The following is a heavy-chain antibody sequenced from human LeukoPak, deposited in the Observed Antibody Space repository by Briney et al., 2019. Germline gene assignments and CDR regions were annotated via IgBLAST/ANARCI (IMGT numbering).Heavy chain of an antibody. CDR3: ARHYGRGWWSSGWNWFDP. Sequence: SETLSLTCTVPGGSISSYYWSWIRQPPGKGLEWIGYIYYSGSTNYNPSLKSRVTISVDTSKNQFSLKLSSVTAADTAVYYCARHYGRGWWSSGWNWFDPWGQGTLVTVSS. J-gene: IGHJ5*02. CDR1: GGSISSYY. V-gene: IGHV4-59*08. D-gene: IGHD6-19*01. CDR2: IYYSGST.